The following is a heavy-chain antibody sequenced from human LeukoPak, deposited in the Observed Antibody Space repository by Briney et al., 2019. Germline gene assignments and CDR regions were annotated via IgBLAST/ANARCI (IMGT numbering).Heavy chain of an antibody. D-gene: IGHD6-13*01. CDR3: ARVSAAAGTFGY. V-gene: IGHV3-21*01. J-gene: IGHJ4*02. Sequence: GGSLRLSCAASGFTFSSYSMNWVRQAPGKGLEWVSSISSSSSYIYYADSVKGRFTISRDNAKNSLYLQMNSLRAEDTAVYYCARVSAAAGTFGYWGQGTLVTVSS. CDR2: ISSSSSYI. CDR1: GFTFSSYS.